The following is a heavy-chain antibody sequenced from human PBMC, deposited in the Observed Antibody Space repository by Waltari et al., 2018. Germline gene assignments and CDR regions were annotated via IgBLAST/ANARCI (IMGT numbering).Heavy chain of an antibody. CDR2: ISSSSSTI. V-gene: IGHV3-48*04. D-gene: IGHD6-13*01. CDR3: ARPAAAGRDDAFDI. CDR1: GFTFSSYS. Sequence: EVQLVESGGGLVQPGGSLRLSCAASGFTFSSYSMNWVRQAPGKGLEWVSYISSSSSTIYYADSVKGRFTISRDNAKNSLYLQMNSLRAEDTAVYYCARPAAAGRDDAFDIWGQGTMVTVSS. J-gene: IGHJ3*02.